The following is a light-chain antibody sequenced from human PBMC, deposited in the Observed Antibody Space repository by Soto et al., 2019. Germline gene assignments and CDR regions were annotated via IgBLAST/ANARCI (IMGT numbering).Light chain of an antibody. Sequence: IVLTQSPATLSLSPGKRATLSCRASQSVSSSHLAWYQQKPGQAPRLLIYGASNRATGIPDRFSGSGSGTDFTLTISRLEPEDFAVYYCQQYGSSPPRTFGQGTKVDI. CDR1: QSVSSSH. J-gene: IGKJ1*01. V-gene: IGKV3-20*01. CDR2: GAS. CDR3: QQYGSSPPRT.